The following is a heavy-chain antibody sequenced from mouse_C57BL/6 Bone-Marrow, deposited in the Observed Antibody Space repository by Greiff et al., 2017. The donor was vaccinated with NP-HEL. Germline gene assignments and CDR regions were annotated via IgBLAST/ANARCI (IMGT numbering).Heavy chain of an antibody. CDR1: GFSFTTYA. CDR3: VTLFEGYYGAY. Sequence: EVQLVESGAGLVQPKGSLKLSCAASGFSFTTYAMNWVRQAPGKGLEWVARIRSKSNNYATYYADSVKDRFTISRDDSESMLYLQMNNLKTEDTAMYYCVTLFEGYYGAYWGQGTLVTVSA. CDR2: IRSKSNNYAT. J-gene: IGHJ3*01. V-gene: IGHV10-1*01. D-gene: IGHD2-3*01.